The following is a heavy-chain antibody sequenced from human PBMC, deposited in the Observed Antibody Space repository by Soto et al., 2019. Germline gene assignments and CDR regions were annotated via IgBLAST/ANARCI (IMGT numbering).Heavy chain of an antibody. V-gene: IGHV1-46*01. CDR3: ARGDGRGSSGFYYYYGIDV. Sequence: QVQLVQSGAEVKKPGASVKVSCKASGYTFTNYYMHWVRQAPRQGLEWMGIINPSGGSTSYAQKSQGRVTMTSDTYTSTVYMELSSLRSEDTAVYYCARGDGRGSSGFYYYYGIDVWGHGTTVTVSS. CDR1: GYTFTNYY. D-gene: IGHD6-25*01. CDR2: INPSGGST. J-gene: IGHJ6*02.